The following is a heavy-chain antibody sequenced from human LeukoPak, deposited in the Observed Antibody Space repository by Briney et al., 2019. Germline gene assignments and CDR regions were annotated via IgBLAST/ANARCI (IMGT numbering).Heavy chain of an antibody. D-gene: IGHD4-17*01. CDR1: GGSISSYY. V-gene: IGHV4-59*01. CDR3: ARTDYGDHYYYYYYMDV. CDR2: IYYSAST. J-gene: IGHJ6*03. Sequence: KPSETLSLTCTVSGGSISSYYWSWIRQPPGKGLEWIGYIYYSASTNYNPSLKSRVTISVDTSKNQFSLKLSSVTAADTAVYYCARTDYGDHYYYYYYMDVWGKGTTVTVSS.